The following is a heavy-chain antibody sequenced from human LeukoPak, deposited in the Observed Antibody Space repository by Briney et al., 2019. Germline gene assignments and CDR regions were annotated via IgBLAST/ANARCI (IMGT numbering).Heavy chain of an antibody. V-gene: IGHV3-74*03. CDR2: ISTDGTCT. CDR1: GFTFSSYW. J-gene: IGHJ4*02. D-gene: IGHD3-10*01. CDR3: AKVPGDHIGSGRSGY. Sequence: GGSLRLSCAASGFTFSSYWMHWVRQAPGKGLVWVSRISTDGTCTEYADSVKGRFTISRDNSRDTLYLQMNRLRAEDTAIYYCAKVPGDHIGSGRSGYWGQGTLVTVSS.